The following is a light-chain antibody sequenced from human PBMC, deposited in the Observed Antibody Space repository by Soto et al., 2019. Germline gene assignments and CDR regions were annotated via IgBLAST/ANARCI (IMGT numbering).Light chain of an antibody. CDR1: NXDSRT. V-gene: IGLV3-21*02. CDR3: QVWDNVDDHIYV. J-gene: IGLJ1*01. Sequence: SYELAQPPSVSVAPGQTATISCGENNXDSRTVHWYQQKPGQAPLLVVYDNSFRPSGIPNRFSGSNSGNTATLTISRVEAGDEADYYCQVWDNVDDHIYVFGTGTKVILL. CDR2: DNS.